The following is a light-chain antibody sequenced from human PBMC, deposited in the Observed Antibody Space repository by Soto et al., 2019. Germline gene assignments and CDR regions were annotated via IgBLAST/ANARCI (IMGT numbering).Light chain of an antibody. V-gene: IGKV1-39*01. Sequence: DIQMTQSPSSLSASVGDRVTITCRASESIRDYLNWYQQKPGKAPNLLIYAASSLQSGVPSRFSGGGSGTDFTFTISTLQPEDFATYYCQQTYSAPITFGQGTRLEIK. CDR3: QQTYSAPIT. CDR2: AAS. CDR1: ESIRDY. J-gene: IGKJ5*01.